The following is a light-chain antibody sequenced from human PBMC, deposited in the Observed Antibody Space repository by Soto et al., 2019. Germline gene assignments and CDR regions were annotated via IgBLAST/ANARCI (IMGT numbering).Light chain of an antibody. Sequence: DIQMTQSPSTLSASVGDRLTITCRACQSISSWLAWYQQKPGKPPKLLIYDASSLESGVPSRFSGSGSGTDFSLTITSLQPDDSATYYCQQYHSYYPWTFGQGTKVEIE. V-gene: IGKV1-5*01. CDR3: QQYHSYYPWT. CDR1: QSISSW. J-gene: IGKJ1*01. CDR2: DAS.